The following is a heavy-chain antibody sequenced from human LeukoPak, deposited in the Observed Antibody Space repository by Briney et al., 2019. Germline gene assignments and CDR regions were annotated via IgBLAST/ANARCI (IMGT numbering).Heavy chain of an antibody. CDR2: ISGSGGST. V-gene: IGHV3-23*01. CDR3: AKVHSSSWLSGWFDP. D-gene: IGHD6-13*01. CDR1: GFTFSSYA. Sequence: QAGGSLRLSCAASGFTFSSYAMSWVRQAPGKGLEWVSAISGSGGSTYYADSVKGRFTISRDNSKNTLYLQMNSLRAEDTAVYYCAKVHSSSWLSGWFDPWGQGTLVTVSS. J-gene: IGHJ5*02.